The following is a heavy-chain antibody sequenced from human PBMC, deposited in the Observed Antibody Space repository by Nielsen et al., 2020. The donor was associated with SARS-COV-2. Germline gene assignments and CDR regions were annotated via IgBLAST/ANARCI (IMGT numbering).Heavy chain of an antibody. CDR1: GFTFSSYA. D-gene: IGHD3-9*01. V-gene: IGHV3-23*01. J-gene: IGHJ4*02. Sequence: GGSLRLSCAASGFTFSSYAMSWVRQAPGKGLEWVSAISGSGGSTYYADSVKGRFTISRDKAKNSLYLQMNSLREEDAAVYYCASSFASGYIDYWGQGTLVTVSP. CDR2: ISGSGGST. CDR3: ASSFASGYIDY.